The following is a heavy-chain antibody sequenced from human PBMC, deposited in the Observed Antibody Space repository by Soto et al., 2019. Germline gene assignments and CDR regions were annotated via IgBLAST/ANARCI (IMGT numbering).Heavy chain of an antibody. V-gene: IGHV3-30*18. J-gene: IGHJ4*01. CDR2: ISSDGNDK. Sequence: QVQLVESGGGVVQPGRSLRLSCAASGFTFSNYGMHWVRQAPGKGLEWVTTISSDGNDKYYAGSVKGRFTISRDNYENTLDLQRNGLRAEDTAIYYCAKGSFSAHQFLDHCGDGTLVTVSS. D-gene: IGHD3-10*01. CDR3: AKGSFSAHQFLDH. CDR1: GFTFSNYG.